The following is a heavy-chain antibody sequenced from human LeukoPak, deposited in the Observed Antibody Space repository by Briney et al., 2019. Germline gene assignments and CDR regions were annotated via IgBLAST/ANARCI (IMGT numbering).Heavy chain of an antibody. Sequence: ASVKVSCKASGYTFNRYGISWVRQAPGQGLEWIGWISGSNGNTNYAQKFQGRVTMTEDTSTDTAYMELSSLRSEDTAVYYCATVSGSGSYYFDYWGQGTLVTVSS. V-gene: IGHV1-18*01. D-gene: IGHD3-10*01. J-gene: IGHJ4*02. CDR1: GYTFNRYG. CDR3: ATVSGSGSYYFDY. CDR2: ISGSNGNT.